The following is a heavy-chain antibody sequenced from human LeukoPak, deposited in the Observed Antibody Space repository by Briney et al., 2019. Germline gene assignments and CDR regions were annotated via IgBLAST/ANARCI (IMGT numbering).Heavy chain of an antibody. D-gene: IGHD3-10*01. CDR2: INPKIGGT. CDR3: AREIGSGSFLDN. CDR1: GYTFAGYF. Sequence: ASVKVSCKASGYTFAGYFMQWVRQAPGQGLEWMGWINPKIGGTNYAQKFQGRVTMTRDTSISTAYMELSRLRSEDTAVYYCAREIGSGSFLDNWGQGTLVTVSS. J-gene: IGHJ4*02. V-gene: IGHV1-2*02.